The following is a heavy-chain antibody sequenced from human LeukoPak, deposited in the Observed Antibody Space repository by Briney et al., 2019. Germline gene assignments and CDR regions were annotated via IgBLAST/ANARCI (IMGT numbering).Heavy chain of an antibody. D-gene: IGHD4-11*01. CDR2: IYYSGST. Sequence: SETLSLTCTVSGGSISSGGYYWSWIRQHPGKGLEWIGYIYYSGSTYYNPSLKSRVTISVDTSKNQFSLKLSSVTAADTAVYYCARVPHSNFDAFDIWGQGTMVTVSS. CDR3: ARVPHSNFDAFDI. J-gene: IGHJ3*02. CDR1: GGSISSGGYY. V-gene: IGHV4-31*03.